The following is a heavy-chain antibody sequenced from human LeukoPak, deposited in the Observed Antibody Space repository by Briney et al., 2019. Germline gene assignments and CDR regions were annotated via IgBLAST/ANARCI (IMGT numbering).Heavy chain of an antibody. CDR2: INSDGSST. Sequence: LKISCKGSGYSFTSYWMHWVRQAPGKGLVWVSRINSDGSSTSYADSVKGRFTISRDNAKNTLYLQMNSLRAEDTAVYCCARDGGSSWGQGTLVTVSS. D-gene: IGHD2-15*01. CDR1: GYSFTSYW. J-gene: IGHJ4*02. V-gene: IGHV3-74*01. CDR3: ARDGGSS.